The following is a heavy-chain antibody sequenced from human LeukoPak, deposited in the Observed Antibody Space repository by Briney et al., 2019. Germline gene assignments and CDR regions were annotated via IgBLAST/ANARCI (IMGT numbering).Heavy chain of an antibody. CDR3: AKTTVGYSSGRYPGWPCDC. CDR1: GFTFNTYA. V-gene: IGHV3-23*01. Sequence: GGSLRLSCAASGFTFNTYAIYWVRQAPGKGLEWVSGICGSGGCTYYADSVKGRFTISRDNSKNTVYLQMNSLTADDTAIYYCAKTTVGYSSGRYPGWPCDCWGQGTLVAVSS. D-gene: IGHD6-19*01. CDR2: ICGSGGCT. J-gene: IGHJ4*02.